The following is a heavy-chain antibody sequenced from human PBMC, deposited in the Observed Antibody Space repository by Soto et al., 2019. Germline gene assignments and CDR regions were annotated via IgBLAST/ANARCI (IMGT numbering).Heavy chain of an antibody. CDR2: INAGNGNT. Sequence: ASVKVSCKASGYTFTSYAMHWVRQAPGQRLEWMGWINAGNGNTKYSQKFQGRVTITRDTSASTAYMELSSLRSEDTAVYYCARAHVGDNHNDAFDIWGQGTMVTVSS. CDR1: GYTFTSYA. V-gene: IGHV1-3*01. D-gene: IGHD3-10*02. CDR3: ARAHVGDNHNDAFDI. J-gene: IGHJ3*02.